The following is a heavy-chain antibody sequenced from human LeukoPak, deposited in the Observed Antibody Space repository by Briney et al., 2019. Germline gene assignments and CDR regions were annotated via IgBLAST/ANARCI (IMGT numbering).Heavy chain of an antibody. CDR3: ARDDYGMDV. J-gene: IGHJ6*02. Sequence: GGSLRLSCVASGFTFSNYHMHWVRQAPGKGLEWVALLSYDGSNKYYADSVKGRFTISRDNSKNTLYVQMDSLGTEDTAVYYCARDDYGMDVWGQGTTVIVSS. V-gene: IGHV3-30*03. CDR2: LSYDGSNK. CDR1: GFTFSNYH.